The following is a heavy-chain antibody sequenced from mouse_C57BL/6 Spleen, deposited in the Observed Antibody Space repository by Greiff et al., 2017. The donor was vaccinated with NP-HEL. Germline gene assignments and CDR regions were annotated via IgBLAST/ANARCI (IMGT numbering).Heavy chain of an antibody. Sequence: EVKVEESGGGLVKPGGSLKLSCAASGFTFSSYTMSWVRQTPEKRLEWVATISGGGGNTYYPDSVKGRFTISRDNAKNTLYLQMSSLRSEDTALYYCARHEGYGSSDYFDYWGQGTTLTVSS. CDR2: ISGGGGNT. J-gene: IGHJ2*01. V-gene: IGHV5-9*01. CDR3: ARHEGYGSSDYFDY. D-gene: IGHD1-1*01. CDR1: GFTFSSYT.